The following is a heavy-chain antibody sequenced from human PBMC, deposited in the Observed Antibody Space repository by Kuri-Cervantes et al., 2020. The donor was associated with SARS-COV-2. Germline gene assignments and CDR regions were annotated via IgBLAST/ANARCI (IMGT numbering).Heavy chain of an antibody. CDR1: GFPLSTSGMC. CDR3: ARTVDYGDTNWFDP. CDR2: IDCDDDK. V-gene: IGHV2-70*01. D-gene: IGHD4-17*01. Sequence: SGPTLAQPTQTLTLTYTLPGFPLSTSGMCVSWIRQPPGKALEWLALIDCDDDKYYSTSLKTRLTISKDTSKNQVVLTITNMDPVDTATYYCARTVDYGDTNWFDPWGQGTLVTVSS. J-gene: IGHJ5*02.